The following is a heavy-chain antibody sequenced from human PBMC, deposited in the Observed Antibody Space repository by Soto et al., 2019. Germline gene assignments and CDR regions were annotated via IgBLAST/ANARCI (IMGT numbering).Heavy chain of an antibody. V-gene: IGHV3-30-3*01. CDR1: GFTFTSYE. CDR3: ARSATLSYHGIDV. Sequence: QVQLVESGGGGVQTGRSLRLSCAASGFTFTSYEMHWVRQAPGKGLEWVAIISYDGGNKYYADSMKGRFIMSRDNSKNTQDLQMNSLRVGDTDVYYCARSATLSYHGIDVWGQWTTVTVSS. J-gene: IGHJ6*02. CDR2: ISYDGGNK.